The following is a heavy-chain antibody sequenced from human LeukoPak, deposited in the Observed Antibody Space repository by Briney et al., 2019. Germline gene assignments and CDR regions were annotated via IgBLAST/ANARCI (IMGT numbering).Heavy chain of an antibody. Sequence: GRSLRLSCAASGFTFGDHAMSWVRQAPGGGLEWVGLISSKAYRGTKEYAASVRGRFTISRDDSESVAYLQMNSLKIEDTALYYCTRGPIQLGLHNGMDVWGQGTTVTVSS. D-gene: IGHD5-18*01. CDR2: ISSKAYRGTK. J-gene: IGHJ6*02. CDR1: GFTFGDHA. CDR3: TRGPIQLGLHNGMDV. V-gene: IGHV3-49*04.